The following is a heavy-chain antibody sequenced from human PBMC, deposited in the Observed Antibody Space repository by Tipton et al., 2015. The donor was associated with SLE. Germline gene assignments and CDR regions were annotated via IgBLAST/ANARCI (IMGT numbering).Heavy chain of an antibody. CDR3: ARAGFSAADS. CDR2: IYYSGNT. D-gene: IGHD6-13*01. V-gene: IGHV4-59*11. Sequence: TLSLTCTVSGGSITSHYWSWIRQPPGKGLEWIGYIYYSGNTNYNSSLKSRVTFSIDMSKNQFSLKLSSVTAADTAVYYCARAGFSAADSWGQGTLVTVSS. CDR1: GGSITSHY. J-gene: IGHJ4*02.